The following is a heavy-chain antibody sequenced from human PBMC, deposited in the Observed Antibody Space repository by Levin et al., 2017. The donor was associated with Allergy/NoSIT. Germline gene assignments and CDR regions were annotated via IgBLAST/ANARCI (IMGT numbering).Heavy chain of an antibody. J-gene: IGHJ4*02. V-gene: IGHV3-33*01. CDR1: GFTFSTYG. Sequence: PGGSLRLSCAASGFTFSTYGMHWVRQAPGKGLEWVAVIWYDGSNKYYADSVKGRFTISRDNSKNTLYLQMNSLRAEDTAVYYCARDKVYCSTTNCLWGSWGQGTLVTVSS. D-gene: IGHD2-2*01. CDR2: IWYDGSNK. CDR3: ARDKVYCSTTNCLWGS.